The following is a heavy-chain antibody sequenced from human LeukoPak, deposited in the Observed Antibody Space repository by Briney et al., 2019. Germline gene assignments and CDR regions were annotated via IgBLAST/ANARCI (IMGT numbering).Heavy chain of an antibody. D-gene: IGHD3-3*01. Sequence: GASVKVSCKASGYTFTSYGISWVRQAPGQGLEWMGWISAYNGNTNYAQKLQGRVTMTTDTSTSTAYMELRSLRSDDTAVYYCARVVDCDFWSGYLYPFFDYWGQGTLVTVSS. CDR2: ISAYNGNT. V-gene: IGHV1-18*01. J-gene: IGHJ4*02. CDR1: GYTFTSYG. CDR3: ARVVDCDFWSGYLYPFFDY.